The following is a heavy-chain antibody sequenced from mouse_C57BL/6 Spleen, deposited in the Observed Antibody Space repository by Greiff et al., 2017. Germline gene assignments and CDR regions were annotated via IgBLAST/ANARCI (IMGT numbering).Heavy chain of an antibody. CDR1: GYAFSSSW. D-gene: IGHD1-1*01. Sequence: QVQLQQSGPELVKPGASVTISCKASGYAFSSSWMNWVKQRPGRGLEWIGRIYPGDGDTNYNGKFKGKATLTADKSSSTAYMQLSSLTSEDAAVXFCARDYDGSSYGYWGQGTTLTVSS. CDR3: ARDYDGSSYGY. V-gene: IGHV1-82*01. J-gene: IGHJ2*01. CDR2: IYPGDGDT.